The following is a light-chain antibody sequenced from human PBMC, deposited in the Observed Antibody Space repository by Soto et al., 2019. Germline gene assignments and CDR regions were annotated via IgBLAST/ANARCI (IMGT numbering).Light chain of an antibody. V-gene: IGLV2-11*01. J-gene: IGLJ2*01. CDR1: TSDVGAYNY. CDR3: CSHAGSYTFS. Sequence: QPVLTQPRSVSGSPGQSATISCTGSTSDVGAYNYVSWYQQHPGKAPKLIIYDVSERPSGVPDRFSGSKSGNTASLTISGLQTEDEADYYCCSHAGSYTFSFGGGTKLTVL. CDR2: DVS.